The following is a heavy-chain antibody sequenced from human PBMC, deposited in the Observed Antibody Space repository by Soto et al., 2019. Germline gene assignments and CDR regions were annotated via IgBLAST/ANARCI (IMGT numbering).Heavy chain of an antibody. CDR1: GFTFSCYG. Sequence: QVQLVESGGGVVQPGRSLRLSCAASGFTFSCYGMHWVRQAPGKGLEWVAVISYDGSNKYYADSVKGRFTISRDNSKNTLYLQMNSLRAEDTAVYYCAKGPRYWGQGTLVTVSS. CDR3: AKGPRY. V-gene: IGHV3-30*18. CDR2: ISYDGSNK. J-gene: IGHJ4*02.